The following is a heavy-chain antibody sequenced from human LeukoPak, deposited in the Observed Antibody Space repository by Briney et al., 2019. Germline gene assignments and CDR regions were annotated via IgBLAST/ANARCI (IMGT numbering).Heavy chain of an antibody. CDR2: IYYSGST. CDR1: GGSIRSYY. CDR3: ARTNSYYYYMDV. J-gene: IGHJ6*03. V-gene: IGHV4-59*01. D-gene: IGHD2-8*01. Sequence: PSETLSLTCTVSGGSIRSYYWSWIRQSPGKGLEWIGYIYYSGSTNYSPSLKSRVTISVDTSKNQFSLKLTSVTAADTAVYYCARTNSYYYYMDVWGKGTTVTVSS.